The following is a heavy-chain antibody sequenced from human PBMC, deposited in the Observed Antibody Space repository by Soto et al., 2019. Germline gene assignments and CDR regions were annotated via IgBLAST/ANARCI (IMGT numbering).Heavy chain of an antibody. V-gene: IGHV1-3*01. CDR3: GRGVAPYYFDY. D-gene: IGHD2-15*01. CDR2: INAGNGNT. CDR1: GYTFTSYA. Sequence: ASVKVSCKASGYTFTSYAMHWVRQAPGQRLEWMGWINAGNGNTKYSQKFQGRVTITRDTSASTAYMELSSLRSEETAVYYCGRGVAPYYFDYWGQGTLVTVCS. J-gene: IGHJ4*02.